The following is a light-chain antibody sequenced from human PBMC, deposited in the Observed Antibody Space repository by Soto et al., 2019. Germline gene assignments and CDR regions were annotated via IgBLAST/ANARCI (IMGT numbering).Light chain of an antibody. V-gene: IGKV3-11*01. CDR3: QQRSNWPPALT. CDR2: DAS. Sequence: EIVLTQSPATLSLSPGERATLSCRASQSVSSYLAWYQQKPGQAPRLLIYDASNRATGIPARFSGSGSWTDFTLTISSLEPEDFAVYYCQQRSNWPPALTFGGGTKVVIK. CDR1: QSVSSY. J-gene: IGKJ4*01.